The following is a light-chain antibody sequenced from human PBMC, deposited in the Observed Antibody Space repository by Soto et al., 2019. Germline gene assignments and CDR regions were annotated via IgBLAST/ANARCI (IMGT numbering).Light chain of an antibody. CDR3: QQYKSYSAHGLT. CDR1: QPIFTS. V-gene: IGKV1-5*01. CDR2: DAS. J-gene: IGKJ4*01. Sequence: DIQMAQSPSALFASIGDRVSVTCRASQPIFTSLAWYQQKPGKAPKLLIYDASVLQTGVSSRFNGFSSGTDLSLAISGLQHDDFATYVCQQYKSYSAHGLTFGGGPKVGIK.